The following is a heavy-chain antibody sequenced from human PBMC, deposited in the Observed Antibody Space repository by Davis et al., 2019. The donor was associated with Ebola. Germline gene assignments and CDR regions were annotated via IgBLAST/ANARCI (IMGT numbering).Heavy chain of an antibody. CDR3: ARDRDYYDTAAYHPRGWLDL. Sequence: GESLKISCAASGFTFSTYTMTWVRQAPGKGLEWVSSISISSTFIYYADSVRGRFTVSRENAENSMFLQMNSLRAEDTAVYYCARDRDYYDTAAYHPRGWLDLWGQGTLVIVSS. V-gene: IGHV3-21*01. CDR2: ISISSTFI. D-gene: IGHD3-22*01. CDR1: GFTFSTYT. J-gene: IGHJ5*02.